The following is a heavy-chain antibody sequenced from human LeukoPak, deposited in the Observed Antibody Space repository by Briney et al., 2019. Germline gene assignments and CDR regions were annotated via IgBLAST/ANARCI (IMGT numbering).Heavy chain of an antibody. CDR1: GFTFSSYS. CDR2: ISSSSSYI. V-gene: IGHV3-21*01. J-gene: IGHJ6*03. Sequence: GGSLRLSCAAPGFTFSSYSMNWVRQAPGKGLEWVSSISSSSSYIYYADSVKGRFTISRDNAKNSLYLQMNSLRAEDTAVYYCARESVTMVRGVIISLYYYYYMDVWGKGTTVTISS. D-gene: IGHD3-10*01. CDR3: ARESVTMVRGVIISLYYYYYMDV.